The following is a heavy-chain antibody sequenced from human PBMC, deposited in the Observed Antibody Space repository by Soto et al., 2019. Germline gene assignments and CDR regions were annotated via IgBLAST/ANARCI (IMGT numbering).Heavy chain of an antibody. Sequence: PGGSLRLSCAASGFTFSSYAMIWVRQAPGKGLEWVSAISGSGGSTYYADSVKGRFTISRDNSKNTLYLQMNSLRAEDTAVYYCAKDRNYYYGMDVWGQGTTVTVSS. CDR3: AKDRNYYYGMDV. CDR2: ISGSGGST. J-gene: IGHJ6*02. CDR1: GFTFSSYA. V-gene: IGHV3-23*01.